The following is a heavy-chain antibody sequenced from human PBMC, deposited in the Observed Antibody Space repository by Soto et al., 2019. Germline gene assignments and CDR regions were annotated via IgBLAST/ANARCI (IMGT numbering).Heavy chain of an antibody. CDR3: ARDLLSASGWYAPGY. Sequence: EVQLLESGGGLVQPGGSLRLSCAASGFTFTNHAILWVRQAPGKGLEWVSSISGISGTTYYADSVKGRFTLSRDISKSTVYLQMNSLRAEDTAVYYCARDLLSASGWYAPGYWGQGTLVTVSS. J-gene: IGHJ4*02. D-gene: IGHD6-19*01. CDR1: GFTFTNHA. CDR2: ISGISGTT. V-gene: IGHV3-23*01.